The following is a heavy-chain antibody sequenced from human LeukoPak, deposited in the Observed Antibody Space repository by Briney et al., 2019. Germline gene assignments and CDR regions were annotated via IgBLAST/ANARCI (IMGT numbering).Heavy chain of an antibody. V-gene: IGHV3-23*01. D-gene: IGHD6-13*01. CDR2: ISGSGGST. CDR1: GFTFSSYW. CDR3: AKDGAPSSSWYNDAFDI. Sequence: GGSLRLSCAASGFTFSSYWMHWVRQAPGKGLEWVSGISGSGGSTYYADSVKGRFTISRDNSKNTLYLQMNSLRAEDTAVYYCAKDGAPSSSWYNDAFDIWGQGTMVTVSS. J-gene: IGHJ3*02.